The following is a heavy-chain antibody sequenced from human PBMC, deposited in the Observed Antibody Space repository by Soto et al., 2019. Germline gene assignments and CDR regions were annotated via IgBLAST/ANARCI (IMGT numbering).Heavy chain of an antibody. D-gene: IGHD6-6*01. CDR1: GFTFSTYS. Sequence: EVQLVESGGGLVRPGGSLRLSCAASGFTFSTYSMNWVRQAPGQGLEWVSYISSGSATIYYADSVKGRFTISRDNAENSLYLQMNSLTDEDTAVYYCVRESASYSSSSGSYWYLDLWGRGTVITVFS. J-gene: IGHJ2*01. CDR3: VRESASYSSSSGSYWYLDL. V-gene: IGHV3-48*02. CDR2: ISSGSATI.